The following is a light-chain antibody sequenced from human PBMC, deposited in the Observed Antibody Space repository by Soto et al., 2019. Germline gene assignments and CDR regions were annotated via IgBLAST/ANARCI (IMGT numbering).Light chain of an antibody. CDR3: QQYESSRT. CDR2: GAS. J-gene: IGKJ1*01. CDR1: QTVSSIF. V-gene: IGKV3-20*01. Sequence: EIVLTQSPGTLSLSPGERATLSCRASQTVSSIFLAWYQQKPGQAPRLLIYGASTRATGIPDRFSGSGSGTDFTLTIRRLEPEEFAMYYCQQYESSRTFGQGTKVEMK.